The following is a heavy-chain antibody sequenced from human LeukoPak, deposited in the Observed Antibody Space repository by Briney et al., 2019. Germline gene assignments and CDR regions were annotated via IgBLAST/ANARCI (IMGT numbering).Heavy chain of an antibody. CDR1: GGSISSYY. D-gene: IGHD3-10*01. J-gene: IGHJ4*02. CDR2: IYYSGST. V-gene: IGHV4-59*01. CDR3: GRDQDGSGSLFDY. Sequence: SETLSLTRTVSGGSISSYYWSWIRQPPGKGLEWIGYIYYSGSTNYNPSLKSRVTISVDTYKNQFSLKLSFVTAADTAVYYCGRDQDGSGSLFDYWGQGTLVTVSS.